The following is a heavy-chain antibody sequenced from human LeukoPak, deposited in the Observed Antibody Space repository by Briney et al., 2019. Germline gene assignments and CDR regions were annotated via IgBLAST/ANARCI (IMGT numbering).Heavy chain of an antibody. J-gene: IGHJ3*02. D-gene: IGHD2-2*02. CDR1: GFTFSSYA. V-gene: IGHV3-30-3*01. Sequence: GRSLRLSCAASGFTFSSYAMHWVRQAPGKGLEWVAVISYDGSNKYYADSVKGRFTISRDNSKNTLYLQMNSLRAEDTAVYYCARDLGYCSSTSCYINAFDIWGQGTMVTVSS. CDR2: ISYDGSNK. CDR3: ARDLGYCSSTSCYINAFDI.